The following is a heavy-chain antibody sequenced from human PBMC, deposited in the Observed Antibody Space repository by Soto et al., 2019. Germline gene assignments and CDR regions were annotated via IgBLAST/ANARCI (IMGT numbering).Heavy chain of an antibody. CDR2: IYYSGNT. V-gene: IGHV4-59*01. Sequence: SETLSLTCTVSGGSISSYYWSWIRQPPGKGLEWIGYIYYSGNTNYNPSLKSRVTISVDTSKNQFSLKLSSVTAADTAVYYCARARGFWSDYYYIDFWGQGTMVTVSS. CDR3: ARARGFWSDYYYIDF. J-gene: IGHJ4*02. D-gene: IGHD3-3*01. CDR1: GGSISSYY.